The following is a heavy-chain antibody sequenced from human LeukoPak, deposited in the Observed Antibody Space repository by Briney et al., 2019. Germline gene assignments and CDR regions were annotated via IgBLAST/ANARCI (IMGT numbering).Heavy chain of an antibody. J-gene: IGHJ6*03. V-gene: IGHV3-21*01. CDR2: ISSSRSYI. CDR3: ARDRLLEDRDYHYYYYMDV. CDR1: GFTFSSYT. Sequence: GGSLRLSCAVSGFTFSSYTINWVRQAPGKGLEWVSSISSSRSYIYYADSVTGRFTISRDNAKNSLSLQMNSLRAEDTAVYYCARDRLLEDRDYHYYYYMDVWGIGTTVTISS. D-gene: IGHD1-1*01.